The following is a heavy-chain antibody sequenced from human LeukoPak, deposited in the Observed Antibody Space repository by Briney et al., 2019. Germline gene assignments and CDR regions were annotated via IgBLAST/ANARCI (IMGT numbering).Heavy chain of an antibody. J-gene: IGHJ3*02. V-gene: IGHV3-21*01. CDR1: GFTFSSYS. Sequence: GGSLRLSCAASGFTFSSYSMDWVRQAPGKGLEWVSSISSSSSSYIYYADSVRGRFTISRDNAKNSLYLQMNSLRAEDTAVYYCAKAWRAYGDYHTFDIWGQGTMVTVSS. CDR2: ISSSSSSYI. D-gene: IGHD4-17*01. CDR3: AKAWRAYGDYHTFDI.